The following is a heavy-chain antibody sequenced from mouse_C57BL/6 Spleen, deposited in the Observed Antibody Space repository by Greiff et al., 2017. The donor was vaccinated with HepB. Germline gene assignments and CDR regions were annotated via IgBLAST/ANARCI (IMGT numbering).Heavy chain of an antibody. Sequence: VQLQQSGAELVKPGASVKLSCKASGYTFTSYWMHWVKQRPGQGLEWIGMIHPNSGSTNYNEKFKSKATLTVDKSSSTAYMQLSSLTSEDSAVYYCARGGNWDGLFAYWGQGTLVTVSA. J-gene: IGHJ3*01. V-gene: IGHV1-64*01. CDR1: GYTFTSYW. CDR3: ARGGNWDGLFAY. CDR2: IHPNSGST. D-gene: IGHD4-1*01.